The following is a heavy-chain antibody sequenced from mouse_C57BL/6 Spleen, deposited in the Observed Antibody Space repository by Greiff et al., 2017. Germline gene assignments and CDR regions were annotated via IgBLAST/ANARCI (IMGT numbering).Heavy chain of an antibody. D-gene: IGHD2-3*01. Sequence: VQLKQSGPVLVKPGASVKMSCKASGYTFTDYYMNWVKQSHGKSLEWIGVINPYNGGTSYNQKFKGKATLTVDKSSSTAYMELNRLTSEDSAVYYCSRRALYDYCAMDYWGQGTSVTVSS. CDR2: INPYNGGT. CDR1: GYTFTDYY. V-gene: IGHV1-19*01. CDR3: SRRALYDYCAMDY. J-gene: IGHJ4*01.